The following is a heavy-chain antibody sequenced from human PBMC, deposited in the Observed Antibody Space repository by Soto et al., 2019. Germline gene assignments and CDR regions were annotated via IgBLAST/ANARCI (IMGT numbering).Heavy chain of an antibody. CDR2: IVPRYDSV. Sequence: QVQLVQSGAEVKKPGASVKVSCEASGGTLNTYTINWVRQAPARGLEWVGQIVPRYDSVNYAENFQDRVTIMVDKSTKTSYIELTRVRSEDTGLYFFAPCMSYSGSYCFVYWGQVALVTGYS. CDR1: GGTLNTYT. J-gene: IGHJ4*02. D-gene: IGHD3-10*01. CDR3: APCMSYSGSYCFVY. V-gene: IGHV1-69*06.